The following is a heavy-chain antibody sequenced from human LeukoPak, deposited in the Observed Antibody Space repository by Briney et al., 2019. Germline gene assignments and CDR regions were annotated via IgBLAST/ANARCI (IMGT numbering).Heavy chain of an antibody. CDR2: LYHRGST. J-gene: IGHJ6*02. CDR3: AREISGSYPGVYYYCLDV. D-gene: IGHD1-26*01. Sequence: SETLSLTCTVSGYSISSGYYWGRIRLPPGKGLAWIGNLYHRGSTYYNPSLKGRLAISVDRSKHQFSLKLSSVIAAHTAVYYCAREISGSYPGVYYYCLDVWGQGTTVTVSS. CDR1: GYSISSGYY. V-gene: IGHV4-38-2*02.